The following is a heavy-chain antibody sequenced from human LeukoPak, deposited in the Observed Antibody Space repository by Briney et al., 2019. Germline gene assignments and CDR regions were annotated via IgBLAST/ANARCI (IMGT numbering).Heavy chain of an antibody. V-gene: IGHV4-59*01. J-gene: IGHJ4*02. CDR1: GGSISSYY. D-gene: IGHD6-13*01. CDR3: ARVGSSSSWYGRGYYFDY. Sequence: SETLSLTCSVSGGSISSYYWSWIRQPPGKGLEWIGNMYYTGSTNYNPSLKSRLTILVDTSKNQFSLKLSSVTAADTAVYYCARVGSSSSWYGRGYYFDYWGQGTLVTVSS. CDR2: MYYTGST.